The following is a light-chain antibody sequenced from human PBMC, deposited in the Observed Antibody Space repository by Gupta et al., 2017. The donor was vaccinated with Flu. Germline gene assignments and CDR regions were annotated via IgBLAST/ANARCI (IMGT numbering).Light chain of an antibody. CDR1: QDISNY. Sequence: PSSLSASVGDRVTITCQASQDISNYLNWYQQKPGKAPKLLIYDASNLETGVPSRFSGSGSGTDFTFTISSLQPEDIATYYCQQYDNLPWTFGQGTKVEIK. CDR2: DAS. V-gene: IGKV1-33*01. J-gene: IGKJ1*01. CDR3: QQYDNLPWT.